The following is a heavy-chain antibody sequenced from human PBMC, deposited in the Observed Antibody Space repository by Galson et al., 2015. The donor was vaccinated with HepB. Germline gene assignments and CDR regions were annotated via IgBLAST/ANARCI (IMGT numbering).Heavy chain of an antibody. J-gene: IGHJ5*01. CDR2: IDWDEDK. Sequence: PALVKPTQTLTLTCTFSGFSLNTNAMCVSWIRQPPGKALEWLALIDWDEDKYYRTSLKTRLTISKDTSKNQVVLTMTNVDPVDTATYYCARSNTTNVFLGWFDSWGQGTLVTVSS. CDR1: GFSLNTNAMC. D-gene: IGHD2/OR15-2a*01. CDR3: ARSNTTNVFLGWFDS. V-gene: IGHV2-70*01.